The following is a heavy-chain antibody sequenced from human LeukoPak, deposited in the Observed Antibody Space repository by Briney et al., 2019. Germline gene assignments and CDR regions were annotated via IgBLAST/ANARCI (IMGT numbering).Heavy chain of an antibody. CDR1: GYTFTGYY. Sequence: GASVKVSCKAYGYTFTGYYMHWVRQAPGQGLEWMGWINPNSGGTKYAQKFQGRVTMTRDTSISTAYMELSRLRSDDTAVYYCARDGYQPRPYDYWGQGTLVTVSS. D-gene: IGHD2-2*01. J-gene: IGHJ4*02. CDR2: INPNSGGT. CDR3: ARDGYQPRPYDY. V-gene: IGHV1-2*02.